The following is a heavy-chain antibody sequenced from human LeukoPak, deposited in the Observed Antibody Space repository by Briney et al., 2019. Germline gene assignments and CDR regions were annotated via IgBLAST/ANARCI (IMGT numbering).Heavy chain of an antibody. Sequence: PSETLSLTCTVSGGSISSSSYYWGWIRQPPGKGLEWIGSIYYSGSTYYNPSLKSRVTISVDTSKNQFSLKLSSVTAADTAVYYCARGTTSNYYYYYYMDVWGKGTTVTVSS. CDR1: GGSISSSSYY. CDR2: IYYSGST. D-gene: IGHD1-1*01. CDR3: ARGTTSNYYYYYYMDV. V-gene: IGHV4-39*07. J-gene: IGHJ6*03.